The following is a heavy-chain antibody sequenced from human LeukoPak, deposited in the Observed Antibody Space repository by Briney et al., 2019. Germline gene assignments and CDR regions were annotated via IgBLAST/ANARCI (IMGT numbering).Heavy chain of an antibody. Sequence: AGGSLRLSCAASGFTFSDYWMSWVRLAPGKGLEWVANTKQDGGEKYYVDSVKGRFTISRDNAKNSLYLQMNSLRAEDTAVYYCARDKRLQLWTYYYGMDVWGQGTTVTVSS. J-gene: IGHJ6*02. CDR2: TKQDGGEK. V-gene: IGHV3-7*03. D-gene: IGHD5-18*01. CDR1: GFTFSDYW. CDR3: ARDKRLQLWTYYYGMDV.